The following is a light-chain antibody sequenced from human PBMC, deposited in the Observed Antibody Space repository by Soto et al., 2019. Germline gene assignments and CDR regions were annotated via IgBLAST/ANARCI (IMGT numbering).Light chain of an antibody. V-gene: IGKV3-11*01. CDR2: DAS. J-gene: IGKJ1*01. Sequence: EIVLTQSPATLSLSPGERAPLSCRASQSVSRHLAWYQQKPGHAPRLLMYDASNRASGIPAKFSGSVSRTDFSLTISSLELADFAVYYCPQRSNWPGTFGQGTKVEIK. CDR3: PQRSNWPGT. CDR1: QSVSRH.